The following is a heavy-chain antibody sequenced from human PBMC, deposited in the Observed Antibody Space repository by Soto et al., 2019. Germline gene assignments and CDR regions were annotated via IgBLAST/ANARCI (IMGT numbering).Heavy chain of an antibody. CDR2: IYYSGST. J-gene: IGHJ4*02. Sequence: QVQLQESGPGLVKPSETLSLTCTVSGGSISSYYWSWIRQPPGKGLEWIGYIYYSGSTNYNPSLKSRVTISVDTSKNQFSLKLSSVTAADTAVYYCARSLYCGGDPRCPEAFDYWGQGTLVTVSS. CDR3: ARSLYCGGDPRCPEAFDY. CDR1: GGSISSYY. D-gene: IGHD2-21*02. V-gene: IGHV4-59*01.